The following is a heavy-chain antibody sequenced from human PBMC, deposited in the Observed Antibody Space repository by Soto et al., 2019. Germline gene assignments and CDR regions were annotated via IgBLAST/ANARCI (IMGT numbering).Heavy chain of an antibody. CDR2: IWYDGSNK. V-gene: IGHV3-33*01. J-gene: IGHJ4*02. Sequence: GGSLRLSCAASGFTFSSYGMHWVRQAPGKGLEWVAVIWYDGSNKYYADSVKGRFTISRDNSKNTLYLQMNSLRAEDTAVYYCARDIVKIAVAGIDYWGQGTLVTVSS. D-gene: IGHD6-19*01. CDR1: GFTFSSYG. CDR3: ARDIVKIAVAGIDY.